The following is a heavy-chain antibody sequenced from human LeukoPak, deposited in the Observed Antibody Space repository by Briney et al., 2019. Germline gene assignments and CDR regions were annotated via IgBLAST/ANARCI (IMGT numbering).Heavy chain of an antibody. CDR2: ISWNSGSI. CDR1: GFTFDDYA. J-gene: IGHJ4*02. CDR3: AKAGGYSYGSYFDY. V-gene: IGHV3-9*01. D-gene: IGHD5-18*01. Sequence: GGSLRHSCAASGFTFDDYAMHWVRQAPGKGLEWVSGISWNSGSIGYADSVKGRFTISRDNAKNSLYLQMNSLRAEDTALYYCAKAGGYSYGSYFDYWGQGTLVTASS.